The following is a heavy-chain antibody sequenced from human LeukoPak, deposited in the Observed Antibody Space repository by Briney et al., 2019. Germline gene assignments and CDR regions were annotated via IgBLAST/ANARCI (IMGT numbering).Heavy chain of an antibody. Sequence: GASLEISCKGSGSRFTSYWIGWVRQLPGKGLEWMGVIYPGDSDTRYSPSFQGQVTISADKSISTAYLQWSSLKASDTAMYYCARTSGSRDYYYYYGMDVWGQGTTVTVSS. D-gene: IGHD5-18*01. CDR2: IYPGDSDT. CDR1: GSRFTSYW. J-gene: IGHJ6*02. V-gene: IGHV5-51*01. CDR3: ARTSGSRDYYYYYGMDV.